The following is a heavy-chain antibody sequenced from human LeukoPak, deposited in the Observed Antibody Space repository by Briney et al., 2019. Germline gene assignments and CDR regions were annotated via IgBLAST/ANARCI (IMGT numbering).Heavy chain of an antibody. Sequence: SETMSLTCTVSGASVSSGQSYWSWIRQPAGKGLEWIGRIYSSGGTSYNPSLKSRVIISVDTSKNQFSLNLSSVIAADTAVYYCAKGEWLTNYFDSWGQGSLVTVSS. CDR3: AKGEWLTNYFDS. D-gene: IGHD3-3*01. V-gene: IGHV4-61*02. CDR2: IYSSGGT. J-gene: IGHJ4*02. CDR1: GASVSSGQSY.